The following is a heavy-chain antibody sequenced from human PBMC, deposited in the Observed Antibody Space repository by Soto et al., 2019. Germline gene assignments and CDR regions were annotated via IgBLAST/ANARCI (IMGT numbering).Heavy chain of an antibody. J-gene: IGHJ4*02. D-gene: IGHD5-12*01. Sequence: QVQLVQSGAEVQKPGSSVKVSCKASGGTFSSYIISWVRQAPGQGLEWMGRIIPIVGIANYAKKFQGRVTMTADQSTSTAYMELSSLRSEDTAVYYCTISGDSGYDYYFDYWGQGTLVTVSS. V-gene: IGHV1-69*02. CDR2: IIPIVGIA. CDR1: GGTFSSYI. CDR3: TISGDSGYDYYFDY.